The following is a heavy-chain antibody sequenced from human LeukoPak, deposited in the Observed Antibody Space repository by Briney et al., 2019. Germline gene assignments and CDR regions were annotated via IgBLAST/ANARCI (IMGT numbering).Heavy chain of an antibody. V-gene: IGHV4-31*03. Sequence: SETLSLTCTVSGGSISSGGYYWSWIRQHPGKGLEWIGYIYYSGSTYYNPSLKSRVTISVDTSKNQFSLKLSSVTAADTAVYYCARAGRDMVRGVFDYWGQGTLVTVSS. D-gene: IGHD3-10*01. CDR2: IYYSGST. CDR3: ARAGRDMVRGVFDY. CDR1: GGSISSGGYY. J-gene: IGHJ4*02.